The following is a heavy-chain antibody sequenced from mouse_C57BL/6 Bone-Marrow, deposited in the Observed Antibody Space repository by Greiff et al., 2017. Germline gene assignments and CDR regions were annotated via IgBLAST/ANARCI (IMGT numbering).Heavy chain of an antibody. Sequence: VQLQQPGAELVKPGASVKVSCKASGYIFTSYWMHWVKQRPGQGLEWIGRIHPSDSDTNYNQKFKGKATLTVDKSSSTAYMQLSSLTAEDSAVYYCAWGLRHGDYYDMDYWGQGTSVTVSS. CDR1: GYIFTSYW. V-gene: IGHV1-74*01. D-gene: IGHD3-2*02. CDR2: IHPSDSDT. CDR3: AWGLRHGDYYDMDY. J-gene: IGHJ4*01.